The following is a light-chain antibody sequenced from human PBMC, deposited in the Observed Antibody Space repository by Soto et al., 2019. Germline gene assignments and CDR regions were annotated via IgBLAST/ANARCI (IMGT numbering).Light chain of an antibody. J-gene: IGKJ1*01. CDR1: QSVLYSSNNKNY. CDR3: QQHYSSPQT. Sequence: DIVMTQSPDSLAVSLGERATINCKSSQSVLYSSNNKNYLAWYQQKPGQPPKLLIYWASTRESGVPDRFSGSASGTDFTLPISSLQAEDVAAYYCQQHYSSPQTFGQGTKVEIK. CDR2: WAS. V-gene: IGKV4-1*01.